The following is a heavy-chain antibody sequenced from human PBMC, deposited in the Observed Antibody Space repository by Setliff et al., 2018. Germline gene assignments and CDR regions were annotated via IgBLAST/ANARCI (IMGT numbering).Heavy chain of an antibody. D-gene: IGHD1-1*01. J-gene: IGHJ3*02. V-gene: IGHV4-34*01. CDR3: RQAVVGRDVFDI. Sequence: SETLSLTCNVYGESFDTYYWSWIRQPPGKRLEWFGEINQSGSGDYNPSFKGRVTISVDTSKKQFSLTLRYVTAADTALYYCRQAVVGRDVFDIWGQGTVVTVSS. CDR2: INQSGSG. CDR1: GESFDTYY.